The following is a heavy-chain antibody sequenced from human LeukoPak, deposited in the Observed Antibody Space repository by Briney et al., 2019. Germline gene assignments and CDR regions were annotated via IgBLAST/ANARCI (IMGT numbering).Heavy chain of an antibody. V-gene: IGHV4-59*01. Sequence: SETLSLTCTVSGGSISSYYWSWIRQPPGEGLEWIGYIYYSGSTNYNPSIKSRVTISVDTSKNQFSLKLSSVTAADTAVYYCARVGGGYCSSTSCASGFDPWGQGTLVTVSS. CDR3: ARVGGGYCSSTSCASGFDP. J-gene: IGHJ5*02. D-gene: IGHD2-2*01. CDR1: GGSISSYY. CDR2: IYYSGST.